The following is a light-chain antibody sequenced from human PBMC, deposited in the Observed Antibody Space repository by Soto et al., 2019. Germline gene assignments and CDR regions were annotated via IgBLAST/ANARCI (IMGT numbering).Light chain of an antibody. Sequence: DIQLTQSPSFLSASVGDRVTITCRASQGISNSLAWYQQRPGKAPKLLIYAASSLQSGVPSRFSGSGSGTDFTLTISSLQPEDFATYYCQQSYRTPPITFGQGTRLEIK. V-gene: IGKV1-39*01. CDR2: AAS. CDR3: QQSYRTPPIT. CDR1: QGISNS. J-gene: IGKJ5*01.